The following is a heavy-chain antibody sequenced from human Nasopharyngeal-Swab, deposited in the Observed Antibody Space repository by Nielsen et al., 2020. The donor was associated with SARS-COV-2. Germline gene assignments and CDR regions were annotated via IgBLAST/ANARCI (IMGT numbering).Heavy chain of an antibody. J-gene: IGHJ4*02. V-gene: IGHV3-30-3*01. D-gene: IGHD4-17*01. CDR1: GFTFSSYA. Sequence: GGFLRLSCAASGFTFSSYAMHWVRQAPGKGLEWVAVISYDGSNKYYADSVKGRFTISRDNSKNTLYLQMNSLRAEDTAVYYCAREDGDSSPFDYWGQGTLVTVSS. CDR2: ISYDGSNK. CDR3: AREDGDSSPFDY.